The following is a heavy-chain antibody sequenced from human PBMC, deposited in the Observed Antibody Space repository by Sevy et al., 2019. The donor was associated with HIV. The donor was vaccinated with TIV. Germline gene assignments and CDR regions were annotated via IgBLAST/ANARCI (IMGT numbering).Heavy chain of an antibody. J-gene: IGHJ4*02. Sequence: SENLSLTCTVSGGSISSYYWSWIRQPAGKGLEWIGRIYTSGSTNYNPSLKSRVTMSVDTSKNQFSLKLSSVTAADTAVYYCARDQVAVAENYFDYWGQGTTVTVSS. CDR1: GGSISSYY. D-gene: IGHD6-19*01. CDR3: ARDQVAVAENYFDY. V-gene: IGHV4-4*07. CDR2: IYTSGST.